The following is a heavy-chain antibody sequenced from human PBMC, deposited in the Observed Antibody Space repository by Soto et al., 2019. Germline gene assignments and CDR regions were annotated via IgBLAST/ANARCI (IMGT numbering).Heavy chain of an antibody. CDR2: IYYNGST. CDR1: GLTISSASYY. J-gene: IGHJ4*02. V-gene: IGHV4-31*03. Sequence: QVLLQESGPRLMKPSQTLSLTCSVSGLTISSASYYWSWIRQHPGKGLEWVGNIYYNGSTYYSPSLKSRVTVWFDTSKIQFSLRLTSVTAADTAVYYCARYRISGSWSKFDYWGQGTRVTVSS. D-gene: IGHD6-13*01. CDR3: ARYRISGSWSKFDY.